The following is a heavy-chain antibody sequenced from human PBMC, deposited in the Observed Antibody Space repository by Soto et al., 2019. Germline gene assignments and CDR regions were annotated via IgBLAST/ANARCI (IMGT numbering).Heavy chain of an antibody. CDR3: ARCGELLTGYYGRGNFDY. CDR2: INHSGST. V-gene: IGHV4-34*01. J-gene: IGHJ4*02. CDR1: GGSISSYY. Sequence: SETLSLTCTVSGGSISSYYWSWIRQPPGKGLEWIGEINHSGSTNYNPSLKSRVTISVDTSKNQFSLKLSSVTAADTAVYYCARCGELLTGYYGRGNFDYWGQGTLVTVSS. D-gene: IGHD3-9*01.